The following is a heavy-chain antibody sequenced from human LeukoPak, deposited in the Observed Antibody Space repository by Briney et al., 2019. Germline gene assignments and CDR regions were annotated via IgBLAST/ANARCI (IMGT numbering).Heavy chain of an antibody. CDR2: ISAYNGNT. CDR1: GYTFTSYY. Sequence: GASVKDSCKASGYTFTSYYMHWVRQAPGQGLEWMGWISAYNGNTNYAQKLQGRVTMTTDTSTSTAYMELRSLRSDDTAVYYCARSTYYYDSSGYRFDYWGQGTLVTVSS. J-gene: IGHJ4*02. CDR3: ARSTYYYDSSGYRFDY. V-gene: IGHV1-18*04. D-gene: IGHD3-22*01.